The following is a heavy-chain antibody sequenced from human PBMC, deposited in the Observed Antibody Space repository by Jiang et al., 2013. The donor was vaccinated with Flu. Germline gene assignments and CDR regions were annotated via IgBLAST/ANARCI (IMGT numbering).Heavy chain of an antibody. CDR2: INPNSGGT. J-gene: IGHJ5*01. CDR3: ARDFYNWSYDS. D-gene: IGHD1-7*01. V-gene: IGHV1-2*02. CDR1: GYNFTDYY. Sequence: SVKVSCKASGYNFTDYYIHWVRQAPGQGLEWMGWINPNSGGTKSAQMFQGRVTMTRDTSISTAYMDLSSLRSDDTAVYYCARDFYNWSYDSWGQGTLVTVSS.